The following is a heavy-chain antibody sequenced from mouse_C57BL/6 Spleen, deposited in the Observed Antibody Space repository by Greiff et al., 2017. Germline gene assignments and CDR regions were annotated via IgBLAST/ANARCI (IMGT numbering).Heavy chain of an antibody. J-gene: IGHJ1*03. CDR1: GYTFTSYW. Sequence: QVQLQQSGAELVKPGASVKLSCKASGYTFTSYWMHWVKQRPGQGLEWIGMIHPNSGSTNYNEKFKSKATLTVDKSSSTAYMQLSSLTSEDSAVYYCARVAGTKYFDVWGTGTTVTVSS. CDR3: ARVAGTKYFDV. D-gene: IGHD4-1*01. CDR2: IHPNSGST. V-gene: IGHV1-64*01.